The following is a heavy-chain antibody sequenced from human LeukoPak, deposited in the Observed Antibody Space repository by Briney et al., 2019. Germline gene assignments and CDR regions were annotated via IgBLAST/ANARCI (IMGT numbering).Heavy chain of an antibody. D-gene: IGHD3-22*01. CDR3: ARARRFGSSGYYYVAEYFQH. J-gene: IGHJ1*01. CDR1: GGSFSGYY. V-gene: IGHV4-34*01. Sequence: SETLSLTCAVYGGSFSGYYWSWIRQPPGKGLEWIGEINHSGSTNYNPSLKSRVTISVDTSKNQFSLELSSVTAADTAVYYCARARRFGSSGYYYVAEYFQHWGQGTLVTVSS. CDR2: INHSGST.